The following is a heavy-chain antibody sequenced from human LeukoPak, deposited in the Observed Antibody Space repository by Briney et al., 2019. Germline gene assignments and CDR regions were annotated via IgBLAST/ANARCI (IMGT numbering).Heavy chain of an antibody. CDR1: SFTSYKYA. CDR3: AKGAKDYIAIAYFDS. J-gene: IGHJ4*02. Sequence: AGVSLRLYCVASSFTSYKYAMMWLRQAPGGGRVGVSVLIGRSGITDNADSVKRRYTISRDITKKTLFLQKNRLRDENTAIYYCAKGAKDYIAIAYFDSWGQGTLVTVSS. V-gene: IGHV3-23*01. CDR2: LIGRSGIT. D-gene: IGHD2-21*01.